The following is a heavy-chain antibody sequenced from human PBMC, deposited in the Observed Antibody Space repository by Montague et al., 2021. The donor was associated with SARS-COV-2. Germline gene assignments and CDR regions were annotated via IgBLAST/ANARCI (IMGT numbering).Heavy chain of an antibody. J-gene: IGHJ4*02. CDR1: GDSVSIHSLT. CDR3: VRYSGWFYFDF. CDR2: TYYMSKWCS. D-gene: IGHD6-19*01. Sequence: CAISGDSVSIHSLTSSEITPSLQSRLECLGSTYYMSKWCSDYAXXVRGRLTVNPDASKNEFSLELNYVTPEDTAVYYCVRYSGWFYFDFWGQGTLVTVSS. V-gene: IGHV6-1*01.